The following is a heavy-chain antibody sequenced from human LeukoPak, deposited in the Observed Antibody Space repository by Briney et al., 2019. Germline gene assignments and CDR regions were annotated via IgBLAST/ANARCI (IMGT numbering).Heavy chain of an antibody. D-gene: IGHD4-17*01. J-gene: IGHJ5*02. CDR1: GYTLSSYY. Sequence: ASVKVSCKASGYTLSSYYMHWVRQAPGQGLEWMGIINPSGGSTSYAQEFQGRVTMTSDTSTSIVYMELSSLRSEDTAVYYCARDADHGDYGRFVWFDPWGPGTLVTVSS. CDR2: INPSGGST. CDR3: ARDADHGDYGRFVWFDP. V-gene: IGHV1-46*01.